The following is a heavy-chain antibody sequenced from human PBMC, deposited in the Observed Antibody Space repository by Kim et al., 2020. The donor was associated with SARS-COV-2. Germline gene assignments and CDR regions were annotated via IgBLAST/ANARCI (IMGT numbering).Heavy chain of an antibody. CDR3: ARDLHTSEVYNGMDV. Sequence: KFQGRVTITADKSTSTAYMELSSLRSEDTAVYYCARDLHTSEVYNGMDVWGQGTTVTVSS. J-gene: IGHJ6*02. V-gene: IGHV1-69*04. D-gene: IGHD4-4*01.